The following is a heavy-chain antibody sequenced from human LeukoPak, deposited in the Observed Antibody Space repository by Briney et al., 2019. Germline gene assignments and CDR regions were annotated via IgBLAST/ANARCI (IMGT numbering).Heavy chain of an antibody. CDR3: ARTNSPYYCGGDCYSDYYYYMDV. V-gene: IGHV4-59*01. D-gene: IGHD2-21*02. CDR2: IYYSGST. J-gene: IGHJ6*03. CDR1: GGSISSYY. Sequence: SETLSLTCTVSGGSISSYYSSWIRQPPGKGLEWSGDIYYSGSTNYNPSPKSRVTISVDTSKNHFSLKLSSVTAADTAVYYCARTNSPYYCGGDCYSDYYYYMDVWGKGTTVTVSS.